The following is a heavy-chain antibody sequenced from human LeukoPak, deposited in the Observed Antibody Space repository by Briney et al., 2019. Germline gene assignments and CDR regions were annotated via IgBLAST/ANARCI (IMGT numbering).Heavy chain of an antibody. CDR2: INPNSGGT. CDR3: ARVYYDSSGYYWDY. Sequence: ASVKVSCKASGYTFTGYYMHWVRRAPGQGLEWMGWINPNSGGTNYAQKFQGRVTMTRDTSISTAYMELRSLRSDDTAVYYCARVYYDSSGYYWDYWGQGTLVTVSS. J-gene: IGHJ4*02. CDR1: GYTFTGYY. D-gene: IGHD3-22*01. V-gene: IGHV1-2*02.